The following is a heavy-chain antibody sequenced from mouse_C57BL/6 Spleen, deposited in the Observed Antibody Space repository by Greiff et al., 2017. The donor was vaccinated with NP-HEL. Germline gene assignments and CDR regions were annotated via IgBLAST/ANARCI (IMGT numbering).Heavy chain of an antibody. Sequence: VKLQESGAELVRPGASVTLSCKASGYTFTDYEMHWVKQTPVHGLEWIGAIDPETGGTAYNQKFKGKAILTADKSSSTAYMELRSLTSEDSAVYYCTREAQATTAWFAYWGQGTLVTVSA. J-gene: IGHJ3*01. CDR3: TREAQATTAWFAY. V-gene: IGHV1-15*01. D-gene: IGHD3-2*02. CDR2: IDPETGGT. CDR1: GYTFTDYE.